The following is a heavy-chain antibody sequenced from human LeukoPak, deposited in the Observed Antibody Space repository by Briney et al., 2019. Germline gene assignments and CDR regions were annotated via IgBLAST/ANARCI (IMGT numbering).Heavy chain of an antibody. CDR1: GFTFSSYA. J-gene: IGHJ4*02. CDR3: ARDLSGSSFDYFDY. CDR2: ISYDGSNK. Sequence: GGSLRLSCAASGFTFSSYAMHWVRQAPGKGLEWVAVISYDGSNKYYADSVKGRFTISRDNSKNTLYLQMNSLRAEDTAVYYCARDLSGSSFDYFDYWGQGTLVTVSS. V-gene: IGHV3-30-3*01. D-gene: IGHD1-26*01.